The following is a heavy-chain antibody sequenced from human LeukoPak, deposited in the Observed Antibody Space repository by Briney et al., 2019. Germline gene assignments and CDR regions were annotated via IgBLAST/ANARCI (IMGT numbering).Heavy chain of an antibody. D-gene: IGHD3-9*01. V-gene: IGHV1-3*01. CDR2: INAGNGNT. Sequence: ASVKVSCKASGYTFTSFAMHWVGQAPGQRLEWMGWINAGNGNTKYSRKFQGRVTITRDTSASTAYMELSSLRSEDTAVYYCARGMGLRYFDWSPDYYFDYWGQGTLVTVSS. J-gene: IGHJ4*02. CDR3: ARGMGLRYFDWSPDYYFDY. CDR1: GYTFTSFA.